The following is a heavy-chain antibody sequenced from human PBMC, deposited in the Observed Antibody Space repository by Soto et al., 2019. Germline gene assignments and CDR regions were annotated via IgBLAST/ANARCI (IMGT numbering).Heavy chain of an antibody. CDR3: AKGRRYDNYGSGNTLDY. CDR2: IYPGGVNI. D-gene: IGHD3-10*01. CDR1: GYSFTSHY. J-gene: IGHJ4*02. V-gene: IGHV1-46*01. Sequence: ASVKVSCKAIGYSFTSHYMHWVRQAPGQGLEWMGTIYPGGVNIGYAQKFKGRVTMTKDTSTSTVYMELNSLTSEDTAVYYCAKGRRYDNYGSGNTLDYWGQGTLVTVSS.